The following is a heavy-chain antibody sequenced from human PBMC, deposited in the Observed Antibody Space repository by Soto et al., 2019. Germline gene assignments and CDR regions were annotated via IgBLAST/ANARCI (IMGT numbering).Heavy chain of an antibody. CDR1: GFTFSSYS. V-gene: IGHV3-21*01. CDR2: ISSTSNVI. J-gene: IGHJ3*02. Sequence: EVQLVESGGSLVRPGGSLRLSCVDSGFTFSSYSMNWVRQAPGKGLEWVSSISSTSNVIWYADSVEGRVTISRDNAKRLLYLQMIRLRGEDTAVYYWLRGGRGYTKDDVLDIWGLGTMVTVSS. D-gene: IGHD2-2*02. CDR3: LRGGRGYTKDDVLDI.